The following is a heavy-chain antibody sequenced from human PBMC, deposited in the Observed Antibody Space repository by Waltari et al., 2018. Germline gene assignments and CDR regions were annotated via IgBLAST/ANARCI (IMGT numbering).Heavy chain of an antibody. CDR2: INHSGST. D-gene: IGHD2-15*01. V-gene: IGHV4-34*01. Sequence: QVQLQQWGAGLLKPSETLSLTCAVYGGSFSGYYWSWIRQPPGKGLEWIGEINHSGSTNYNPSLKSRVTLSVDTSKNQFSRKLSSVTAADTAVYYCARGYWASFFAYWGQGTLVTVSS. J-gene: IGHJ4*02. CDR3: ARGYWASFFAY. CDR1: GGSFSGYY.